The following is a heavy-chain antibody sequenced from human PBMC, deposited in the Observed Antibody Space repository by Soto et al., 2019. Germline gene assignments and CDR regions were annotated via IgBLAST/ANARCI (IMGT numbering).Heavy chain of an antibody. CDR1: GGSISSGGYY. V-gene: IGHV4-31*03. CDR3: ARTPDH. Sequence: QVQLQESGPGLVEPSQTLSLTCTVSGGSISSGGYYWSWIRQHPGKGLEWIGHIYYSGSTYYNPSIKIRIPISVDTSTDHYSLKLRSVTAADTALYYCARTPDHWGQGTLVTVSS. J-gene: IGHJ4*02. CDR2: IYYSGST.